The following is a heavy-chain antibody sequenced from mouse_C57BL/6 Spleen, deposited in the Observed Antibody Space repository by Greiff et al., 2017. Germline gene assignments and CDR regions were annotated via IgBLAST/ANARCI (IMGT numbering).Heavy chain of an antibody. J-gene: IGHJ3*01. V-gene: IGHV1-72*01. CDR1: GYTFTSYW. Sequence: QVQLQQPGAELVKPGASVKLSCKASGYTFTSYWMHWVKQRPGRGLEWIGRIDPISGGTQYNEKFKSKATLTVDKPSSTAYMQRSGLTCEDSAVYCGARGNYGNGVGAWFAYWGQGTLLTVSA. CDR2: IDPISGGT. D-gene: IGHD1-1*01. CDR3: ARGNYGNGVGAWFAY.